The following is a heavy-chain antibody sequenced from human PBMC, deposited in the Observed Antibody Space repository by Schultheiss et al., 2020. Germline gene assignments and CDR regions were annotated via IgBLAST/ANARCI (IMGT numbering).Heavy chain of an antibody. Sequence: GGSLRLSCAASGFTFSSYGMHWVRQAPGKGLEWVAVISYDGSNKYYADSVKGRFTISRDNSKNTLYLQMNSLRAEDTAVYYCAKDYGHCSGGSCYRTTTYYYYGMDVWGQGTTVNVYS. CDR3: AKDYGHCSGGSCYRTTTYYYYGMDV. D-gene: IGHD2-15*01. CDR2: ISYDGSNK. CDR1: GFTFSSYG. V-gene: IGHV3-30*18. J-gene: IGHJ6*02.